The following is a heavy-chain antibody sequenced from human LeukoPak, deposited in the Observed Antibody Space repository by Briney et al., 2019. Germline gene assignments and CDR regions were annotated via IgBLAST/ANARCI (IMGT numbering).Heavy chain of an antibody. CDR2: IKSKTDGGTT. Sequence: QAGGSLRLSCAASGFTFSNAWMSWVRQAPGKGLEWVGRIKSKTDGGTTDYAAPVKGRFTISRDDSKNTLYLQMNSLKTEDTAVYYCTTDNYDSSGRDYWGQGTLVTVSS. D-gene: IGHD3-22*01. CDR3: TTDNYDSSGRDY. J-gene: IGHJ4*02. V-gene: IGHV3-15*01. CDR1: GFTFSNAW.